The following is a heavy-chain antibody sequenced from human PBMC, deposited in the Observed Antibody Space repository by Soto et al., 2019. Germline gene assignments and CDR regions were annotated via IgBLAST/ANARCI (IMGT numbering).Heavy chain of an antibody. Sequence: PSETLSLTCAVYGGSFSGYYWSWIRQPPGKGLEWIGEINHSGSTNYYPSLKSRVTISVDTSKNQFSLKLSSVTAADTAVYYCARTSRTRMVRGVIDYWGQGTLVTVSS. D-gene: IGHD3-10*01. J-gene: IGHJ4*02. CDR2: INHSGST. V-gene: IGHV4-34*01. CDR3: ARTSRTRMVRGVIDY. CDR1: GGSFSGYY.